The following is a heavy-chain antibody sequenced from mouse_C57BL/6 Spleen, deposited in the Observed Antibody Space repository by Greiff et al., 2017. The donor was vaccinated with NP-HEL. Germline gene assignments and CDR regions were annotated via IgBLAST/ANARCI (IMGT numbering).Heavy chain of an antibody. CDR1: GYTFTDYN. CDR2: INPNNGGT. J-gene: IGHJ4*01. D-gene: IGHD4-1*01. CDR3: ARRELGLFYAMDY. V-gene: IGHV1-18*01. Sequence: EVQLQESGPELVKPGASVKIPCKASGYTFTDYNMDWVKQSHGKSLEWIGDINPNNGGTIYNQKFKGKATLTVDKSSSTAYMELRSLTSEDTAVYYCARRELGLFYAMDYWGQGTSVTVSS.